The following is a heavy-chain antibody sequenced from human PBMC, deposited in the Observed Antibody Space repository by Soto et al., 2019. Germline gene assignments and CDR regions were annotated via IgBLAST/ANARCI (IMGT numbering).Heavy chain of an antibody. CDR3: ARHGPAAIGEDYFDY. J-gene: IGHJ4*02. D-gene: IGHD2-2*01. CDR1: GGSISSGGYY. Sequence: SETLSLTCTVSGGSISSGGYYWSWIRQHPGKGLEWIGYIYYSGSTYYNPSLKSRVTISVDTSKNQFSLKLSSVTAADTAVYYCARHGPAAIGEDYFDYWGQGTLVTVSS. V-gene: IGHV4-31*03. CDR2: IYYSGST.